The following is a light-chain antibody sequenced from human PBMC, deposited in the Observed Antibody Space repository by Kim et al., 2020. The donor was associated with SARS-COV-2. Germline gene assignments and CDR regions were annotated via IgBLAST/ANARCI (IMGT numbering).Light chain of an antibody. CDR1: QSVISNY. Sequence: IVLTQSPGTLSLSPGERATLSCRASQSVISNYLSWYQQKPGQAPRLLIYITSTSASGIPDRCSGSGYGTDFTPTNSKLEPKGFAVYYCQPYRRIPRTFGRGTRLEIK. CDR2: ITS. CDR3: QPYRRIPRT. J-gene: IGKJ5*01. V-gene: IGKV3-20*01.